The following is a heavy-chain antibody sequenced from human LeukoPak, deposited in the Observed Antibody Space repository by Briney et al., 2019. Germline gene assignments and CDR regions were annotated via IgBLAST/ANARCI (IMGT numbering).Heavy chain of an antibody. Sequence: PSQTLSLTCTVSGGSISSGDYYWSWIRQPPGKGLEWIGYIYYSGSTYYNPSLKSRVTISVDTSKNQFSLKLSSVTAADTAVYYCARDHNGDYDPPGYRTYFNWFDPWGQGTLVTVSS. D-gene: IGHD4-17*01. CDR1: GGSISSGDYY. J-gene: IGHJ5*02. CDR3: ARDHNGDYDPPGYRTYFNWFDP. V-gene: IGHV4-30-4*01. CDR2: IYYSGST.